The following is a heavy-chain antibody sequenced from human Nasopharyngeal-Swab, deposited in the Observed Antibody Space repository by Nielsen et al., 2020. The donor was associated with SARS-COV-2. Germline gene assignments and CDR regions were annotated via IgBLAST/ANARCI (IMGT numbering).Heavy chain of an antibody. Sequence: GESLKISCAASGFTFNNYNFNWVRQAPGKGLEWVPSISSSSSYIYYPDSVKGRFTISRDNAKNSLYLQMNSLRAEDTAVYYCARDGLDYDFWSAYFMDVWGQGTTVTVSS. D-gene: IGHD3-3*01. CDR3: ARDGLDYDFWSAYFMDV. V-gene: IGHV3-21*01. CDR1: GFTFNNYN. J-gene: IGHJ6*02. CDR2: ISSSSSYI.